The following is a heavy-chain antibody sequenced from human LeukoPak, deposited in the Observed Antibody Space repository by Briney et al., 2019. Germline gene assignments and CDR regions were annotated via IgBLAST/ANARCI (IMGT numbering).Heavy chain of an antibody. CDR3: ARGPYDSSGYYVY. D-gene: IGHD3-22*01. Sequence: AVISYDGSNKYYADSVKGRFTISRDNSKNTLYLQMNSLGAEDTAVYYCARGPYDSSGYYVYWGQGTLVTVSS. V-gene: IGHV3-30-3*01. CDR2: ISYDGSNK. J-gene: IGHJ4*02.